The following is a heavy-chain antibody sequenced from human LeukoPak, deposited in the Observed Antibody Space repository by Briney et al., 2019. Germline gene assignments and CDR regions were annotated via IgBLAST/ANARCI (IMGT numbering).Heavy chain of an antibody. D-gene: IGHD5-12*01. V-gene: IGHV3-21*01. J-gene: IGHJ4*02. CDR2: INNVASHI. Sequence: GGSLRLSCAASGFTFSSYWMSWVRQAPGKGLEWVSSINNVASHIYYADSVKGRFTISRDNAKNSLYLQMNSLRAEDTAVYYCARDPTQWLRYGHFDYWGQGTLVTVSS. CDR3: ARDPTQWLRYGHFDY. CDR1: GFTFSSYW.